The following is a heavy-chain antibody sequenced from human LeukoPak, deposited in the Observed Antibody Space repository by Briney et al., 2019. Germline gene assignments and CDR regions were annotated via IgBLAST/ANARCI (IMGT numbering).Heavy chain of an antibody. J-gene: IGHJ4*02. V-gene: IGHV4-39*01. CDR3: ATSIAARSKFDY. CDR1: GGSISSSSYY. CDR2: IYYSGST. D-gene: IGHD6-6*01. Sequence: PSETLSLNCTVSGGSISSSSYYWGWIRQPPGKGLEWIGSIYYSGSTYYNPSLKSRVTISVDTSKNQFSLKLSSVTAADTAVYYCATSIAARSKFDYWGRGTLVTVSS.